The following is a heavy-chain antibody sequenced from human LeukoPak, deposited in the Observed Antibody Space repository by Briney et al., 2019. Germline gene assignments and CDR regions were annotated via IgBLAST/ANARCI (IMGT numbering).Heavy chain of an antibody. CDR2: IYSGGST. CDR3: ARVTFLRAFDI. V-gene: IGHV3-53*01. CDR1: GFTVSSNY. J-gene: IGHJ3*02. Sequence: PGGSLRLSCAASGFTVSSNYMSWVRQAPGKGLEWVSVIYSGGSTYYADSVKGRFTISRDNSKNTLYLQMNSLRAEDTAVYYCARVTFLRAFDIWGQGTMVTVSS.